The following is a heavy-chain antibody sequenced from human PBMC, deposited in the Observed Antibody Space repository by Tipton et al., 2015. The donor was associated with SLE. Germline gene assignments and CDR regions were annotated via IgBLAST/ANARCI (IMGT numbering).Heavy chain of an antibody. V-gene: IGHV4-59*01. Sequence: LRLSCTVSGASFTNNHWTWIRQPPEKGLEWIGHIYYSGSSNHNPSLKSRVTILVDTSKNQFSLKLSSVTAADTAVYYCAGGVEGGVYNYYYYMDVWGKGTTVTVSS. CDR3: AGGVEGGVYNYYYYMDV. J-gene: IGHJ6*03. D-gene: IGHD3-3*01. CDR1: GASFTNNH. CDR2: IYYSGSS.